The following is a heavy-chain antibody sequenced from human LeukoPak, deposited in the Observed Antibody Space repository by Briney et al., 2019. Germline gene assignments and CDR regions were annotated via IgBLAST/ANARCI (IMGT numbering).Heavy chain of an antibody. CDR2: INQDGSEK. Sequence: PGGSLRLSCAASGFTFTTYWMTWVRQAPGKGLEWVASINQDGSEKYYVDSVKGRFTISRDNAQKSLYLEMKSLSAKDTAVHYCARAVTSTEGYWGQGTLVTVSS. V-gene: IGHV3-7*03. CDR3: ARAVTSTEGY. CDR1: GFTFTTYW. J-gene: IGHJ4*02.